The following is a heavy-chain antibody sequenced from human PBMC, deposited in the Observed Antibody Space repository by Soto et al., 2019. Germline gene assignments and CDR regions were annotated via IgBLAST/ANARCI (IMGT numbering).Heavy chain of an antibody. CDR1: EFNFSSYG. CDR3: AQGVTAIPFDY. CDR2: ISYDGSNK. Sequence: LRLSCTASEFNFSSYGMHWVRQAPGKGLEWVAVISYDGSNKYYADSVKGRFTISRDNSKNTLYLQMNSLRAEDTAVYYCAQGVTAIPFDYWGQGTLVTVSS. V-gene: IGHV3-30*18. D-gene: IGHD2-21*02. J-gene: IGHJ4*02.